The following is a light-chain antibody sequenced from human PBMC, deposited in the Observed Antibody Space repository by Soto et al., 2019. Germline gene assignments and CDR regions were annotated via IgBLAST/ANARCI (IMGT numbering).Light chain of an antibody. CDR1: LTIYSY. CDR3: QQRFTSPHT. CDR2: SAS. J-gene: IGKJ2*01. Sequence: DIPMTHSPSSLSASVGDRVTITCRASLTIYSYLNWYQQIPGRTRKLLIHSASSLQTGVPSRSRGTGSGTDFTLTISSLQPEDFATYSCQQRFTSPHTFGRGTSLEI. V-gene: IGKV1-39*01.